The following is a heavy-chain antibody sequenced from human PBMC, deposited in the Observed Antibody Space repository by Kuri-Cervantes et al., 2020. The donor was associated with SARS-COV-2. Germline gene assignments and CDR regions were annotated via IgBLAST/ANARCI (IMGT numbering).Heavy chain of an antibody. CDR2: ISYDGSNK. Sequence: GGSLRLSCAASGFTFSNAWMNWVRQAPGKGLEWVAVISYDGSNKYYADSVKGRFTISRDNSKNMLFLQMNSLRAEDTAVYYCVRDGDHWNFDYWGQGTLVTVSS. CDR3: VRDGDHWNFDY. V-gene: IGHV3-30*03. J-gene: IGHJ4*02. D-gene: IGHD1-1*01. CDR1: GFTFSNAW.